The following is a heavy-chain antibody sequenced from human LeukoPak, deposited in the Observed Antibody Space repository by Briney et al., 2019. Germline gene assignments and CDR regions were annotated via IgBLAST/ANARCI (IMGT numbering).Heavy chain of an antibody. CDR1: GFTFGDYA. V-gene: IGHV3-49*03. CDR3: TRGDYDFWSGYFGY. Sequence: GGSLRLSCTAPGFTFGDYAMSWFRQAPGKGLEWVGFIRSKAYGGTTEYAASVKGRFTISRDDSKSIAYLQMNSLKTEDTAVYYCTRGDYDFWSGYFGYWGQGTLVTVSS. CDR2: IRSKAYGGTT. D-gene: IGHD3-3*01. J-gene: IGHJ4*02.